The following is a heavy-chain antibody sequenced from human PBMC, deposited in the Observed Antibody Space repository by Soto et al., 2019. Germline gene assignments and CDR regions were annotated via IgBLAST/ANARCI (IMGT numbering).Heavy chain of an antibody. Sequence: GGSLRLSCAASGFTVISNYMSWVRQAPGKGLEWVSVIYSGGSTYYADSVKGRFTISRDNSKNTLYLQMNSLRAEDTAVYYCARDPTIAASGGYYYYYYGMDVWGQGTTVTVSS. CDR2: IYSGGST. J-gene: IGHJ6*02. V-gene: IGHV3-66*01. CDR1: GFTVISNY. D-gene: IGHD6-13*01. CDR3: ARDPTIAASGGYYYYYYGMDV.